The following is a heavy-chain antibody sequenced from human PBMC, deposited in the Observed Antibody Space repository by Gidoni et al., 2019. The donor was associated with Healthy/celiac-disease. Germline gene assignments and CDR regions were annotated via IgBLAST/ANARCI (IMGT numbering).Heavy chain of an antibody. Sequence: QVNFRESGPALLKPTQTLTLTCTFPGFSLSTSGMCVSWIRQPPGKGLEWLALMDWDDDKYYSTSLKTRLTISKDTSNIQVALTMTNMDPVDTATYYCARIRGDDILTGAIDVWGKGTTVTVSS. J-gene: IGHJ6*03. CDR2: MDWDDDK. D-gene: IGHD3-9*01. CDR3: ARIRGDDILTGAIDV. V-gene: IGHV2-70*01. CDR1: GFSLSTSGMC.